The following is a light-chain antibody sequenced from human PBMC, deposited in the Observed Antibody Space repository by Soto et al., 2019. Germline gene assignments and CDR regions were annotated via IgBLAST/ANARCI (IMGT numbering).Light chain of an antibody. Sequence: DIQMTQSPSSLSASVGDRVTITCQASQDISNYLNWYQQKPGKAPKLLIYDASNLETGFPSRFSGSGSGSDFTFTISSLQPEDIATYYCQQYDNLPVFGPGTKVDIK. V-gene: IGKV1-33*01. CDR2: DAS. J-gene: IGKJ3*01. CDR1: QDISNY. CDR3: QQYDNLPV.